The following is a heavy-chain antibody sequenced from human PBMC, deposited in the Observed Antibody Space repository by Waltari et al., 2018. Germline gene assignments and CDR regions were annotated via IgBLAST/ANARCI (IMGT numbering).Heavy chain of an antibody. CDR3: ARERSRDFDWLPNVLDV. D-gene: IGHD3-9*01. J-gene: IGHJ3*01. V-gene: IGHV4-34*02. Sequence: QVQLQQGGAGLLKPSETLSLTCTVHGGSFSGHFWTWIRQAPGKGLEWLGEFDHRGSTHYNPSFRSRLTLSVDTSKNQFSLQLNSVTPADTALYYCARERSRDFDWLPNVLDVWGLGTLVTVSS. CDR2: FDHRGST. CDR1: GGSFSGHF.